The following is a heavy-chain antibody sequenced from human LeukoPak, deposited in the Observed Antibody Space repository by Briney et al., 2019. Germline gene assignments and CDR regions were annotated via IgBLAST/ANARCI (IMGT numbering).Heavy chain of an antibody. CDR1: GGSISSSSYY. J-gene: IGHJ5*02. Sequence: PSETLSLTCTVSGGSISSSSYYWGWIRQPPGKGLEWIGSIYYSGSTYYNPSLKSRVTISVDTSKNQFSLKLSSVTAADTAVYYCARDSNYYGSGSYYHWFDPWGQGTLVIVSS. V-gene: IGHV4-39*07. CDR2: IYYSGST. D-gene: IGHD3-10*01. CDR3: ARDSNYYGSGSYYHWFDP.